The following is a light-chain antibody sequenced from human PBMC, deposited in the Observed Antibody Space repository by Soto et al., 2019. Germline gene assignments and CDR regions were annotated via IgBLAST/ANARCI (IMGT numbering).Light chain of an antibody. CDR1: SSDVGSHNL. Sequence: QSVLTQPASVSGSTGQSITISCTGTSSDVGSHNLVSWYQQFPGKAPKLIIFEASKRPSGVSNRFSGSKSGSTASLTISGLQAEDEADYYCCSNAAGSTYVFGSGTKVTVL. V-gene: IGLV2-23*01. CDR2: EAS. CDR3: CSNAAGSTYV. J-gene: IGLJ1*01.